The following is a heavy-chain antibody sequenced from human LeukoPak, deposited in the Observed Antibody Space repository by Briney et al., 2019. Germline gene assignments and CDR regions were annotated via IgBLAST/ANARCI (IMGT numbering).Heavy chain of an antibody. D-gene: IGHD5-12*01. CDR1: GGSISSYY. CDR2: ISYRGST. CDR3: ARLRDDIVAYIDY. J-gene: IGHJ4*02. Sequence: SETLSLTCTVSGGSISSYYWSWIRQPPGKGLEWIGYISYRGSTKYNPSLKSRVTISVDTSKNQFSLKLSSVTAADTAVYYCARLRDDIVAYIDYWGQGTLITVSS. V-gene: IGHV4-59*08.